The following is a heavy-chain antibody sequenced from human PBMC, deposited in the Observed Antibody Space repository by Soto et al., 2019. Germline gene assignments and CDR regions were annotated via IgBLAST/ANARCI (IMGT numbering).Heavy chain of an antibody. CDR2: IIPIFGTA. Sequence: SVKVSCKASGGTFSSYAISWVRQAPGQGLEWMGGIIPIFGTANYAQKFQGRVTITADESTSTAYMELSSLRSEDTAVYYCARSPTITMVRGVVNWFDPWGQGTLVTVS. CDR1: GGTFSSYA. V-gene: IGHV1-69*13. J-gene: IGHJ5*02. D-gene: IGHD3-10*01. CDR3: ARSPTITMVRGVVNWFDP.